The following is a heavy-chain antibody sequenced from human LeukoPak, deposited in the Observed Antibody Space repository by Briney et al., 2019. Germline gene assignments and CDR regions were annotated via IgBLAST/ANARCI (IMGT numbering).Heavy chain of an antibody. J-gene: IGHJ3*01. D-gene: IGHD6-13*01. CDR1: GYSFTNYW. Sequence: GESLKISCNGSGYSFTNYWIGWVRQMAGEGLEWMGIIYPGDSETTYSPAFRGQVTISADKSINTAYLQWSSLKASDTAMYYCARHLIAASATNRSPFDVWGQGTMVTVSS. CDR3: ARHLIAASATNRSPFDV. CDR2: IYPGDSET. V-gene: IGHV5-51*01.